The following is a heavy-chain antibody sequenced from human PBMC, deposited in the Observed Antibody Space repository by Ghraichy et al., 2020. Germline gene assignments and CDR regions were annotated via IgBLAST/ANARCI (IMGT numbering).Heavy chain of an antibody. V-gene: IGHV1-2*02. D-gene: IGHD6-19*01. J-gene: IGHJ4*02. CDR1: GYTFTGYY. CDR2: INPNSGGT. Sequence: ASVKVSCKASGYTFTGYYMHWVRQAPGQGLEWMGWINPNSGGTNYAQKFQGRVTMTRDTSISTAYMELSRLRSDDTAVYYCARDESVAGTIMEDYWGQGTLVTVSS. CDR3: ARDESVAGTIMEDY.